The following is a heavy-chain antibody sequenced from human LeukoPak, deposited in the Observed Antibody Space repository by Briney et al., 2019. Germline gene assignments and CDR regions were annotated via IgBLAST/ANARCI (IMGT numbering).Heavy chain of an antibody. CDR1: GFTFSGYA. V-gene: IGHV3-73*01. CDR2: IKTKAECYAT. J-gene: IGHJ6*02. D-gene: IGHD4-23*01. Sequence: GGSLRLSCAASGFTFSGYAIHWVRQASGKGLEWVARIKTKAECYATAYVASVKGRFTISRDDSKNTAYLQMDSLKTEDTAMYYCPRLSGGNSDSYYYGLDVWGQGTTVTVSS. CDR3: PRLSGGNSDSYYYGLDV.